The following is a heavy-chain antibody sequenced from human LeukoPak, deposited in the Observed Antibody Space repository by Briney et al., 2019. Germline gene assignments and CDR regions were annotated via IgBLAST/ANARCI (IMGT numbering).Heavy chain of an antibody. J-gene: IGHJ4*02. CDR1: GGSISSSYW. Sequence: SETLSLTCGVSGGSISSSYWWSWVRQPPGKGLEWIGNIYYTGPTYYNASLESRVTISLDTSKNQFFLKLNSVTAADTAMYYCAKSDGHGLINYLGQGTLVTVSS. CDR2: IYYTGPT. CDR3: AKSDGHGLINY. D-gene: IGHD2-21*02. V-gene: IGHV4-4*02.